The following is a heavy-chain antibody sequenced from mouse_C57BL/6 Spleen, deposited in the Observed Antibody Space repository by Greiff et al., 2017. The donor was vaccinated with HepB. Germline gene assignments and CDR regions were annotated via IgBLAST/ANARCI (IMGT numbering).Heavy chain of an antibody. CDR3: ARPWQLRLQGAMDY. Sequence: QVQLQQSGAELVKPGASVKMSCKASGYTFTSYWITWVKQRPGQGLEWIGDIYPGSGSTNYNEKFKSKATLTVDTSSSTAYMQLSSLTSEDSAVYYCARPWQLRLQGAMDYWGQGTSVTVSS. D-gene: IGHD3-2*02. J-gene: IGHJ4*01. CDR2: IYPGSGST. CDR1: GYTFTSYW. V-gene: IGHV1-55*01.